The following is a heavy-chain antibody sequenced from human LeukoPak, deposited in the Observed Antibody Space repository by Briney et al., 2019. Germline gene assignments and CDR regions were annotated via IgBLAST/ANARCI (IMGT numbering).Heavy chain of an antibody. V-gene: IGHV4-59*01. CDR1: GGSISSYY. Sequence: PSETLSLTCTVSGGSISSYYWSWIRQPPGKGLEWIGYIYYSGSTNYNPSLKSRVTISVDTSKNQFSLKLSSVTAADTAVYYCARDDYGGNGSGYWGQGTLVTVSS. D-gene: IGHD4-23*01. CDR2: IYYSGST. CDR3: ARDDYGGNGSGY. J-gene: IGHJ4*02.